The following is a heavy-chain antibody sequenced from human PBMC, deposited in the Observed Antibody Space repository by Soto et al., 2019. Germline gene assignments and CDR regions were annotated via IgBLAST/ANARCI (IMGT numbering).Heavy chain of an antibody. CDR3: ARGGQYYDSSGYLPNAFDI. J-gene: IGHJ3*02. Sequence: QLQLQESGSGLVKPSQTLSLTCAVSGGSISSGGYSWSWIRQPPGKGLEWIGYIYHSGSTYYNPSRKSRVTISVDRSKNQFSLKLSSVTAADTAVYYCARGGQYYDSSGYLPNAFDIWGQGTMVTVSS. V-gene: IGHV4-30-2*01. CDR1: GGSISSGGYS. CDR2: IYHSGST. D-gene: IGHD3-22*01.